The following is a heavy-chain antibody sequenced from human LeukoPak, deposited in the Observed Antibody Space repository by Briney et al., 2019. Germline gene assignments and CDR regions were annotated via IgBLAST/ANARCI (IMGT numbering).Heavy chain of an antibody. CDR2: ISAYNGNT. V-gene: IGHV1-18*01. J-gene: IGHJ4*02. CDR1: GYTFTNYG. D-gene: IGHD3-22*01. CDR3: ARANYYDSSGYYRL. Sequence: ASVKVSCKASGYTFTNYGISWVRQAPGQGLEWMGWISAYNGNTNYAQKLQGRVTMTTDTSTSTAYMELRSLRSDGTAVYYCARANYYDSSGYYRLWGQGTLVTVSS.